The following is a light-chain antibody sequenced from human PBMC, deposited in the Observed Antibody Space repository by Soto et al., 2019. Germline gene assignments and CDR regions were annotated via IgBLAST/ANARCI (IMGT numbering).Light chain of an antibody. J-gene: IGKJ1*01. Sequence: DIQMTQSPSSLSASVGDRVTISCRASQSISGFLNWYQQKPGKAPKLLIHTASSLQSGVPSRFSGSGSGTHFTLTITSLQPEDFATYYCQQSYSTPGWTFGQGTKVEIK. V-gene: IGKV1-39*01. CDR2: TAS. CDR3: QQSYSTPGWT. CDR1: QSISGF.